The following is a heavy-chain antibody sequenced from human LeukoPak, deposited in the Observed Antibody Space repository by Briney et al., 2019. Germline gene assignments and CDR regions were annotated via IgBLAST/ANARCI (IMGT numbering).Heavy chain of an antibody. J-gene: IGHJ4*02. CDR1: GGSFSGYY. D-gene: IGHD3-10*01. CDR3: ARRLPYGSGSYGY. Sequence: PSETLSLTCAVYGGSFSGYYWSWIRQPPGKGLEWIGEINHSGSTNYNPSLKSRVTISVDTSKNQFSLKLSSVTAADTAVCYCARRLPYGSGSYGYWGQGTLVTVSS. CDR2: INHSGST. V-gene: IGHV4-34*01.